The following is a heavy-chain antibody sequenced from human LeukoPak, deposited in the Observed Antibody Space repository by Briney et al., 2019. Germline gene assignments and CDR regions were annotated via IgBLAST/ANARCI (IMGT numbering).Heavy chain of an antibody. V-gene: IGHV5-51*01. D-gene: IGHD6-13*01. CDR2: IYPSDSDT. Sequence: GEPLKISCKGSGYSFKTYWIGWVRQTPGKGLEWMGIIYPSDSDTRYSPSFQGQVTISADKSINTAYLQWSSLKASDTAMYYCATLPGAAAGVDYWGQGTLVTVSS. J-gene: IGHJ4*02. CDR1: GYSFKTYW. CDR3: ATLPGAAAGVDY.